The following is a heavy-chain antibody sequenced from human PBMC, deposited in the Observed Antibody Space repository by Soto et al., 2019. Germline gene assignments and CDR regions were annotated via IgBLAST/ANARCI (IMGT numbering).Heavy chain of an antibody. CDR3: ARVVSAILNWFDP. V-gene: IGHV3-7*01. CDR1: GFTFSSYW. Sequence: GGSLRLSCAASGFTFSSYWMSWVRQAPGKGLEWVANIKQDGSEKYYVDSVEGRFTISRDNAKNSLYLQMNSLRAEDTAVYYCARVVSAILNWFDPWGQGTLVTVSS. D-gene: IGHD2-8*01. J-gene: IGHJ5*02. CDR2: IKQDGSEK.